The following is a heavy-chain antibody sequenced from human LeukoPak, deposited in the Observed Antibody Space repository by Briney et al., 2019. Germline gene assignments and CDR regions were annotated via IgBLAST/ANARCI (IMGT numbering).Heavy chain of an antibody. Sequence: GGSLRLSCAASGFTFSSFEVNWVRQAPGKGLEWISHISHTFDIKYADSVKGRFTISRDNAKNSQYLQMTSLRAQDTGIYYCARSSGSYRPFDSWGQGTLAIVSS. CDR3: ARSSGSYRPFDS. CDR1: GFTFSSFE. D-gene: IGHD3-22*01. V-gene: IGHV3-48*03. J-gene: IGHJ4*02. CDR2: ISHTFDI.